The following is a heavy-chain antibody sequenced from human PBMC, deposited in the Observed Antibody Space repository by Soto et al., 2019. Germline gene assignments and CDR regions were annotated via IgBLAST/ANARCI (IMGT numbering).Heavy chain of an antibody. CDR3: AKDQVTSGWYKWSWFGP. CDR1: GFTFSRYG. CDR2: ISYDGRNK. Sequence: TGGSLRLSCAASGFTFSRYGMDLVRQAPGKGLEWVSFISYDGRNKDYADSVKGRFTISRDNSKNTLYLQMNSLRAEDTAVYYCAKDQVTSGWYKWSWFGPWGQGTLVTVSS. J-gene: IGHJ5*02. D-gene: IGHD6-19*01. V-gene: IGHV3-30*18.